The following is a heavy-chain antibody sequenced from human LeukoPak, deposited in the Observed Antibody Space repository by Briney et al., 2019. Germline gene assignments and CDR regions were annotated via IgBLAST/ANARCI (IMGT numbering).Heavy chain of an antibody. Sequence: ASMKVSCKVSGYTLTELSMHWVRQAPGKGLEWMGGFDPEDGETIYAQKFQGRVTMTEDTSTDTAYMELSSLRSEDTAVYYCATDFEYSSSGVDAFDIWGQGTMVTVSS. CDR3: ATDFEYSSSGVDAFDI. D-gene: IGHD6-6*01. CDR2: FDPEDGET. CDR1: GYTLTELS. V-gene: IGHV1-24*01. J-gene: IGHJ3*02.